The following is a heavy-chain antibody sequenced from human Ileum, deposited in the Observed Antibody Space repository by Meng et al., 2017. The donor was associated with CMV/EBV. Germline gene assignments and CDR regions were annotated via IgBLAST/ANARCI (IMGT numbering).Heavy chain of an antibody. CDR3: ARDKYCYSSSCYFDY. D-gene: IGHD3-22*01. J-gene: IGHJ4*02. CDR1: GYSFTNDW. CDR2: INPADSET. V-gene: IGHV5-51*01. Sequence: SGYSFTNDWVGWVRHMPGKGLEWVGIINPADSETRYSPSFQGQVTISADTSISTAYLQWHSLRASDTAIYYCARDKYCYSSSCYFDYWGRGTLVTVSS.